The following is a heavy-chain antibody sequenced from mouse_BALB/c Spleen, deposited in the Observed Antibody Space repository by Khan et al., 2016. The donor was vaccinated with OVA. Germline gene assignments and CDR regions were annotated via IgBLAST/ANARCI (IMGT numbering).Heavy chain of an antibody. CDR3: ASGGVVVPYLYFDV. J-gene: IGHJ1*01. D-gene: IGHD1-1*01. CDR2: ISYDGSN. Sequence: EVKLQESGPGLVKPSQSLSLTCSVTGYSITSAYCWNWIRQFPGNKLEWMGYISYDGSNNYNPSLKNRISIPRDTSKNQVFLKLNSVTTEDTATYYCASGGVVVPYLYFDVWGPGTTVTVSS. V-gene: IGHV3-6*02. CDR1: GYSITSAYC.